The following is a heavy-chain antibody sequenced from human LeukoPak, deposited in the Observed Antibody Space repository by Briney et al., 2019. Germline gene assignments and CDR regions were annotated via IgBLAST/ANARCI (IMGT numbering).Heavy chain of an antibody. D-gene: IGHD6-25*01. CDR1: GGSFSGYY. Sequence: SETLSLTCAVYGGSFSGYYWSWIRQPPGKGLEWIGYIYYSGSTNYNPSLKSRVTISVDTSENQFSLKLSSVTAADTAVYYCARDSRLPHPGGPDYYYYYGMDVWGQGTTVTVSS. CDR2: IYYSGST. CDR3: ARDSRLPHPGGPDYYYYYGMDV. J-gene: IGHJ6*02. V-gene: IGHV4-59*01.